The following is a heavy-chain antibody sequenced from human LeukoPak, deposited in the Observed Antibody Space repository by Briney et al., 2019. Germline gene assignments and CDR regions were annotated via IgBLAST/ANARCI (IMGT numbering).Heavy chain of an antibody. V-gene: IGHV4-34*01. J-gene: IGHJ6*02. CDR1: GGSFSGYY. D-gene: IGHD3-10*01. CDR2: INGSGST. CDR3: ARANVLLWFGELTYSYGMDV. Sequence: TSSETLSLTCAVYGGSFSGYYWSWIRQPPGKGLEWIGEINGSGSTNYNPSLKSRVTISVDTSKNQFSLKLGSVTAADTAVYYCARANVLLWFGELTYSYGMDVWGQGTTVSVSS.